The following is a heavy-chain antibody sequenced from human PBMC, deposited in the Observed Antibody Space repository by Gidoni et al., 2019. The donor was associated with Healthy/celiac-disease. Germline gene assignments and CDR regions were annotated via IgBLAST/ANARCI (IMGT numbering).Heavy chain of an antibody. Sequence: QLQLQESGPGLVKPSETLSLTCTVSGCSISSSIYYWGWIRQPPGKGLEWIGSIYYSGSTYYNPSLKSRVTISVDTSKNQFSLKLSSVTAADTAVYYCARPIYYYDSSGPTGYFDYWGQGTLVTVSS. CDR2: IYYSGST. CDR3: ARPIYYYDSSGPTGYFDY. CDR1: GCSISSSIYY. D-gene: IGHD3-22*01. V-gene: IGHV4-39*01. J-gene: IGHJ4*02.